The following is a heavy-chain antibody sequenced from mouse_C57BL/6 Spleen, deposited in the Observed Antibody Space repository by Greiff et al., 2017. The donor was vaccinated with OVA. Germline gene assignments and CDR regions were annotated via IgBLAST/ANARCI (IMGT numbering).Heavy chain of an antibody. CDR1: GYTFTDYY. CDR2: INPNNGGT. V-gene: IGHV1-26*01. J-gene: IGHJ2*01. Sequence: EVKLQQSGPELVKPGASVKISCKASGYTFTDYYMNWVKQSHGKSLEWIGDINPNNGGTSYNQKFKGKATLTVDKSSSTAYMELRRLTSEDSAVYYCASEDYWGQGTTLTVSS. CDR3: ASEDY.